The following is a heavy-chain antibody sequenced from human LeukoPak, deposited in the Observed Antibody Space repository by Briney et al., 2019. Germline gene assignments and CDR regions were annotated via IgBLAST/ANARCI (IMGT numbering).Heavy chain of an antibody. Sequence: PGGSLRLSCAASGFTFSSYSMNWVRQAPGKGLEWVSYISSSSSTIYYADSVKGRFTISRDNAKNSLYLQMNSLRAEDTAVYYCARALFNTYYYGSGSYYNSFDYWGQGTLVTVSS. CDR3: ARALFNTYYYGSGSYYNSFDY. D-gene: IGHD3-10*01. J-gene: IGHJ4*02. CDR2: ISSSSSTI. V-gene: IGHV3-48*01. CDR1: GFTFSSYS.